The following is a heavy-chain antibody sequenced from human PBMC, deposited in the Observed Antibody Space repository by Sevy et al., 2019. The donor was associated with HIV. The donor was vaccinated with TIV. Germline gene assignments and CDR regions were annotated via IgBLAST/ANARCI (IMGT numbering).Heavy chain of an antibody. Sequence: GGSLRLSCAASGFTFSDHYMDWVRQAPGKGLEWVGRTRNKANSYTTEYAASVKGRFTISRDDSKNSLYLQMNSLKTEDTAVYYCARESCSSTSCYTPIYYYYYGMDVWGQGTTVTVSS. CDR1: GFTFSDHY. V-gene: IGHV3-72*01. J-gene: IGHJ6*02. CDR2: TRNKANSYTT. CDR3: ARESCSSTSCYTPIYYYYYGMDV. D-gene: IGHD2-2*02.